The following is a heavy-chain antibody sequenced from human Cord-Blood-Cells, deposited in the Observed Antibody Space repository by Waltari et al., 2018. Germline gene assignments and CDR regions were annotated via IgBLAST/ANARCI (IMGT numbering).Heavy chain of an antibody. D-gene: IGHD6-13*01. J-gene: IGHJ2*01. V-gene: IGHV4-39*01. CDR3: ASPTTPYSSSWYGWYFDL. CDR1: GGSISSSSYY. CDR2: IYYRGGT. Sequence: QLQLQESGPGLVKPSETLSLTCTVSGGSISSSSYYWGWIRQPLGKGLEWIGSIYYRGGTSDSPSLKSGVTISVDTSKNQFSLKLSSVTAADTAVYYCASPTTPYSSSWYGWYFDLWGRGTLVTVSS.